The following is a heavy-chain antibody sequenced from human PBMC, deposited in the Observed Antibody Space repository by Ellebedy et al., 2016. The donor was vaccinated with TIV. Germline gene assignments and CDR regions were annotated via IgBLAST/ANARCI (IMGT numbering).Heavy chain of an antibody. CDR1: GGSISSSSYY. CDR3: ARGRGGYCSSTSCYRTFYYYYMDV. D-gene: IGHD2-2*02. Sequence: SETLSLXXTVSGGSISSSSYYWGWIRQPPGKGLEWIGSIYYSGSTYYNPSLKSRVTISVDTSKNQFSLKLSSVTAADTAVYYCARGRGGYCSSTSCYRTFYYYYMDVWGKGTTVTVSS. CDR2: IYYSGST. V-gene: IGHV4-39*07. J-gene: IGHJ6*03.